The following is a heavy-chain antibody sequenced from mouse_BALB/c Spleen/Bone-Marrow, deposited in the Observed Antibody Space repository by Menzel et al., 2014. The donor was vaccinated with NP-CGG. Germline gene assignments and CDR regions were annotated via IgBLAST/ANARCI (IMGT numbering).Heavy chain of an antibody. CDR2: INPYNDGT. CDR1: GYTFTAYV. D-gene: IGHD2-3*01. V-gene: IGHV1-14*01. CDR3: AREGWLLRLDY. J-gene: IGHJ2*01. Sequence: VQLKHSGPELVKPGASVKMSCKASGYTFTAYVMHWVKQKPGQGLEWIGYINPYNDGTSYIEKFKGKATLTSDIPSSTAYMELSSLTSEDSAVYYCAREGWLLRLDYWGQGTTLTVSS.